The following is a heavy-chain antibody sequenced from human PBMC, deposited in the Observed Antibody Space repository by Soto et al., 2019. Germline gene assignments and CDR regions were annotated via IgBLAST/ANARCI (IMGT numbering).Heavy chain of an antibody. CDR1: GFTFSSYA. CDR3: AKALGSSWYDYYYYMDV. D-gene: IGHD6-13*01. CDR2: ISGSGGST. V-gene: IGHV3-23*01. Sequence: GGSLRLSCAASGFTFSSYAMSWVRQAPGKGLEWVSAISGSGGSTYYADSVKGRFTISRDNSKNTLYLQMNSLRAEDTAVYYCAKALGSSWYDYYYYMDVWGKGTTVTVSS. J-gene: IGHJ6*03.